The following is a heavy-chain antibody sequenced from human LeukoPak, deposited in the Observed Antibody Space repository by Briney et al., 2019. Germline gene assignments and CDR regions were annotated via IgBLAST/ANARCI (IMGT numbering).Heavy chain of an antibody. CDR2: IYYSGIT. CDR1: VGSISSYH. D-gene: IGHD3-10*02. CDR3: ARASTRMFLPDYFDY. V-gene: IGHV4-59*01. Sequence: PSGTLSHTRIVSVGSISSYHWSWIRPPPGRGLEWIGSIYYSGITNYNPSLKSRVTISVDTSKNQFSLKLSSVTAADTAVYYCARASTRMFLPDYFDYWGQGTLVTVSS. J-gene: IGHJ4*02.